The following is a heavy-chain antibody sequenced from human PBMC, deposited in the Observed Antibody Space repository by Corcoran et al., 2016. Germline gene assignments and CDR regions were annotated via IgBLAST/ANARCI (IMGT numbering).Heavy chain of an antibody. V-gene: IGHV4-39*07. CDR3: AREPGSAVSGVDFYYYGMDV. CDR1: GASLSSISYY. Sequence: QLQLQESGPGLVKPSETLSLTCTVSGASLSSISYYWGWIRQPPGKGLEWIGSMNYRVRMYFNPSLRSRITISVDTSKNQFSLKMSSMTAADTAVYYCAREPGSAVSGVDFYYYGMDVWGQGTTVTVSS. D-gene: IGHD6-19*01. CDR2: MNYRVRM. J-gene: IGHJ6*02.